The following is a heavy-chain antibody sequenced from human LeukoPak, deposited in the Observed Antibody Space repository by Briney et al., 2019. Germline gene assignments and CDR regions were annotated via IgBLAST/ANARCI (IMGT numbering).Heavy chain of an antibody. D-gene: IGHD1-1*01. CDR2: ISSSSSYI. V-gene: IGHV3-21*01. J-gene: IGHJ4*02. CDR3: ATDQDGTTFFDY. Sequence: PGGSLRLSCAASGFTFSSYSMNWVRQAPGKGLEWVSSISSSSSYIHYADSVKGRFTISRDNAKNSLYLQMNSLRAEDTAVYYCATDQDGTTFFDYWGQGTLVTVSS. CDR1: GFTFSSYS.